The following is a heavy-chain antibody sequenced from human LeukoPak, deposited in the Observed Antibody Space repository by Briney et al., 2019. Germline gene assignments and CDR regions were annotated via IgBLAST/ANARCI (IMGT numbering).Heavy chain of an antibody. CDR1: GFTFSSYG. J-gene: IGHJ4*02. Sequence: GGSLRLSCAASGFTFSSYGMNWVRQAPGKGLEWVSSISSSSSYIYYADSVKGRFTISRDNAKNSLYLQMNSLRAEDTAVYYCARDRDSSGYSLWGQGTLVTVSS. V-gene: IGHV3-21*01. CDR2: ISSSSSYI. D-gene: IGHD3-22*01. CDR3: ARDRDSSGYSL.